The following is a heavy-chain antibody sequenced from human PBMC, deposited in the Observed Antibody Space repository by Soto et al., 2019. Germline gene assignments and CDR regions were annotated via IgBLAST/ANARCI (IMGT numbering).Heavy chain of an antibody. D-gene: IGHD3-16*01. CDR1: GYTFTSYA. CDR2: INAGNGNT. J-gene: IGHJ4*02. V-gene: IGHV1-3*01. Sequence: QVQLVQSGAEVKKPGASVKVSCKASGYTFTSYAMHWVRQAPGHRLEWMGWINAGNGNTTYSQKFQGRVTITRDTSESTAYMELSSLRSEDTAVYYCARDDRLRGVAVYWGQGTLVTVAS. CDR3: ARDDRLRGVAVY.